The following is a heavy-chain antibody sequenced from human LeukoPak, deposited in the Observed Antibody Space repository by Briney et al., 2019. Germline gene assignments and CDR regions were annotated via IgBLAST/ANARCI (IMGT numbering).Heavy chain of an antibody. J-gene: IGHJ6*02. Sequence: PGGSLRLSCAASGFTFSSYAMHWVRQAPGKGLEWVAVISYDGSNKYYADSVKGRFTISRDNSKNTLYLQMNSLRAEDTAVYYCARDTNEVWSGYLGSATYYYYGMDVWGQGTTVTVSS. CDR2: ISYDGSNK. CDR1: GFTFSSYA. V-gene: IGHV3-30-3*01. D-gene: IGHD3-3*01. CDR3: ARDTNEVWSGYLGSATYYYYGMDV.